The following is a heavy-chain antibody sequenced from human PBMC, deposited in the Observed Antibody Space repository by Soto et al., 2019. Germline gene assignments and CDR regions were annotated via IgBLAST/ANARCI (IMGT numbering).Heavy chain of an antibody. V-gene: IGHV1-46*03. J-gene: IGHJ4*02. CDR3: ARDGLPPNSSGYIDY. Sequence: ASVKVSCKASGYTFTSYYMHWVRQAPGQGLEWMGIINPSGGSTSYAQKFQGRVTMTRDTSTSTVYMELSSLRSEDTAVYYCARDGLPPNSSGYIDYWGQGTLVTVSS. D-gene: IGHD6-19*01. CDR2: INPSGGST. CDR1: GYTFTSYY.